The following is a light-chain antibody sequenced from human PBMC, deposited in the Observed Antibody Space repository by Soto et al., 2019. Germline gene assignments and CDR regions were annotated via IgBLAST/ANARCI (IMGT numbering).Light chain of an antibody. J-gene: IGLJ1*01. V-gene: IGLV2-8*01. CDR3: SAHGGTNPYV. CDR1: ASDIGGYTF. CDR2: DVN. Sequence: QSALTQPPSASGSPGQSVAISCTGTASDIGGYTFVSWYQQHPGKDPKLLIYDVNKRPSGVPDRFSGSKSGNTASLTVSGLQAEDEADYYCSAHGGTNPYVFGTGTQVTVL.